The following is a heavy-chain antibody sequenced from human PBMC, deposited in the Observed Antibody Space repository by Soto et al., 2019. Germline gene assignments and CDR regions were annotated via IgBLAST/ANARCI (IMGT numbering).Heavy chain of an antibody. CDR1: GFTISSHW. J-gene: IGHJ5*02. V-gene: IGHV3-74*01. CDR3: VRSYSGAYGCCDP. D-gene: IGHD1-26*01. Sequence: EVQLVESGGGLVQPGGSLRLSCAASGFTISSHWMHWVRQAPGKGLVWVSRINSDGSSTSYTDSVKGRFIISRHNAKNSLYLQMTILGAADTAVYYCVRSYSGAYGCCDPWGQGTLVIVSS. CDR2: INSDGSST.